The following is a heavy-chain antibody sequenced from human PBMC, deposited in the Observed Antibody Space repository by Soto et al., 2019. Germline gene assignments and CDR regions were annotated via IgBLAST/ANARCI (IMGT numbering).Heavy chain of an antibody. Sequence: ASVKVSCKTSGYTFIMYAIHWGRQAPGQRLEWMAWINGGNGNTKYSQKFQGRVTITRDTSASTAYMELSSLRSEDTAVYYCARDRAGGGWYGGSRYCGQGTLVTGSS. J-gene: IGHJ4*02. CDR1: GYTFIMYA. D-gene: IGHD6-19*01. CDR2: INGGNGNT. V-gene: IGHV1-3*01. CDR3: ARDRAGGGWYGGSRY.